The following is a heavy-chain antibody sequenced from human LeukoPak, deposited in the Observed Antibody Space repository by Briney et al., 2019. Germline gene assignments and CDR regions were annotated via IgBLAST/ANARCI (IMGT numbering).Heavy chain of an antibody. D-gene: IGHD1-20*01. V-gene: IGHV1-69*04. CDR3: ARGRITGTTRDWFDP. J-gene: IGHJ5*02. CDR2: IIPILGIA. Sequence: SVKVSCKASGGTFSSYAISWVRQAPGQGREWMGRIIPILGIANYAQKFQGRVTITADKSTSTAYMELSSLRSEDTAVYYCARGRITGTTRDWFDPWGQGTLVTVSS. CDR1: GGTFSSYA.